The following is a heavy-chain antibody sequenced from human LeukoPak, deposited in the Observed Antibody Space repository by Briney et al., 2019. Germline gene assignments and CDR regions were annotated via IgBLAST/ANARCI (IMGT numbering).Heavy chain of an antibody. CDR1: GFTFSSYW. J-gene: IGHJ4*02. Sequence: GGSLRLSCAASGFTFSSYWMHWVRQAPGKGLVWVSRINSDGSSTSYADSVKGRFTISRDNAKNSLYLQMNSLRAEDTAVYYCARVGAMATMDYDYWGQGTLVTVSS. CDR3: ARVGAMATMDYDY. D-gene: IGHD5-24*01. CDR2: INSDGSST. V-gene: IGHV3-74*01.